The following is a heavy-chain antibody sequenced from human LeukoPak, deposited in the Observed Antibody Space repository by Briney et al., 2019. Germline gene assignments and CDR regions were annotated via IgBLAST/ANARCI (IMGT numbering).Heavy chain of an antibody. CDR3: ARGGRYCSSSSCHLGDY. V-gene: IGHV3-33*08. D-gene: IGHD2-2*01. J-gene: IGHJ4*02. Sequence: GGSLRLSCAASGFTFSSYDMNWIRQAPGKGLEWVAVIWYDGSNEYYADSVKGRFTISRDNSKNTLYLQMNSLRAEDTAVYYCARGGRYCSSSSCHLGDYWGQGTLVTVSS. CDR2: IWYDGSNE. CDR1: GFTFSSYD.